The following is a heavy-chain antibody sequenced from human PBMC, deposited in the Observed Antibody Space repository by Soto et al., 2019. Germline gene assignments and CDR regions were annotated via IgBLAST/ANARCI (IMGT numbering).Heavy chain of an antibody. CDR2: INHSGST. V-gene: IGHV4-34*01. CDR1: GGSFSGYY. Sequence: PSETLSLTCAVYGGSFSGYYWNLIRQPPGKGLEWIGEINHSGSTNYNPSLKSRVTISVDTSKTQFSLKLSSVTAADTAVYYCARGWGAGVFDYWGQGTLVTVSS. CDR3: ARGWGAGVFDY. D-gene: IGHD3-10*01. J-gene: IGHJ4*02.